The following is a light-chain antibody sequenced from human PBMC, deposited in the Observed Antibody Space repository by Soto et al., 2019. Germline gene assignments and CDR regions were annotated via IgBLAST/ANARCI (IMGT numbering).Light chain of an antibody. CDR1: QGISSY. V-gene: IGKV1D-8*03. Sequence: VIWMTQSPSLLSASTGDRVTISCWMSQGISSYLGWYQQKPGKAPELLIYAASTLQSGVPARLSGSGYGTELTITISSMQNDDFETYYCQHYNSYSEAFGQGTKVDI. CDR3: QHYNSYSEA. J-gene: IGKJ1*01. CDR2: AAS.